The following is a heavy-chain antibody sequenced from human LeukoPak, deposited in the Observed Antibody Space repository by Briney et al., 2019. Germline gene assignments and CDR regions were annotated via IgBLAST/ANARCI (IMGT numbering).Heavy chain of an antibody. CDR2: IYYSGST. D-gene: IGHD4-17*01. V-gene: IGHV4-30-4*01. Sequence: SETLSLTSTVSGGSIITGDYYWSWIRQPPGKGLEWIGYIYYSGSTYYNPSLKSRVPISVETSKNQFALKLSSVTAADTAVYYCARDGVTRWFDPWGQGTLVSVSS. CDR3: ARDGVTRWFDP. CDR1: GGSIITGDYY. J-gene: IGHJ5*02.